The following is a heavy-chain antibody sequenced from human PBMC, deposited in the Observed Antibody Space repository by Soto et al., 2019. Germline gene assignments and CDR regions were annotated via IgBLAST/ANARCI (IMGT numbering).Heavy chain of an antibody. J-gene: IGHJ4*02. CDR2: ISYDGSNK. CDR3: ARDKAVAGDALDY. D-gene: IGHD6-19*01. Sequence: QVQLVESGGGVVQPGRSLRLSCAASGFTFSSYAMHWVRQAPGKGLEWVAVISYDGSNKYYADSVKGRFTISRDNSKNTLYLRMNSLRAEDTAVYYCARDKAVAGDALDYWGQGTLVTVSS. CDR1: GFTFSSYA. V-gene: IGHV3-30-3*01.